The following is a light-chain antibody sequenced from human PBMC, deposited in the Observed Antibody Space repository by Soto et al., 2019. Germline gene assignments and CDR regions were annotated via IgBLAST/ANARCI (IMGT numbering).Light chain of an antibody. CDR3: QQSFAAPQT. Sequence: DIQMTQSPSSLSASVGDTVTITCRASQSINSYLNWYQQKPGKAPNLLMYAASSLQSGVPSRFSGSGSGTDFTLTVSGLQLEDFATYYCQQSFAAPQTFGPGTTVQI. J-gene: IGKJ1*01. V-gene: IGKV1-39*01. CDR2: AAS. CDR1: QSINSY.